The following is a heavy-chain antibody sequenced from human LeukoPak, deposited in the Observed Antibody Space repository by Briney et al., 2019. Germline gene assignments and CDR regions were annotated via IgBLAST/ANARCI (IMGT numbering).Heavy chain of an antibody. V-gene: IGHV4-39*01. D-gene: IGHD3-10*01. CDR3: ARRRDRLMVRVFDY. Sequence: SETLSLTCAVSGGSISSSDYYWAWIRQPPGKTLEWIGNIYYSGTTSYNPSLKGRATISTDTSKNQFSLEVSSVTAADTAVYYCARRRDRLMVRVFDYWGRGTLVTVSS. CDR1: GGSISSSDYY. CDR2: IYYSGTT. J-gene: IGHJ4*02.